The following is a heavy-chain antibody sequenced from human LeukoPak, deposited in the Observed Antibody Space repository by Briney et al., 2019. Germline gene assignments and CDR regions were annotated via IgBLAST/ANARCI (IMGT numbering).Heavy chain of an antibody. Sequence: GASVKVSCKASGFTFTSSAMQWVRQARGQRLEWIGWIVVGSGNTNYAQKFQERVTITRDMSTSTAYMELSSLRSEDTAVYYCAKDQDIVVVPAAIGFGYWGQGTLVTVSS. J-gene: IGHJ4*02. CDR1: GFTFTSSA. D-gene: IGHD2-2*01. CDR2: IVVGSGNT. CDR3: AKDQDIVVVPAAIGFGY. V-gene: IGHV1-58*02.